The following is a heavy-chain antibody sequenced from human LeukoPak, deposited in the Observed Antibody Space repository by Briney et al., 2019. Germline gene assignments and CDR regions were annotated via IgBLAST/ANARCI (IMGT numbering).Heavy chain of an antibody. CDR3: ARDLEAVAGHFDY. D-gene: IGHD6-19*01. J-gene: IGHJ4*02. V-gene: IGHV4-39*07. CDR1: GGSISSSTYY. Sequence: SETLSLTCTVSGGSISSSTYYWGWIRQPPGKGLEWIGNIYYIGNTYYNPSLKSRVTISVDTSKNQFSLKLSSVTAADTAVYYCARDLEAVAGHFDYWGQGTLVTVSS. CDR2: IYYIGNT.